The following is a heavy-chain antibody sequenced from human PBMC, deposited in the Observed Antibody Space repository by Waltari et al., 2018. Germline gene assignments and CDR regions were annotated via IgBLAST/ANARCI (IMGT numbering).Heavy chain of an antibody. Sequence: QVQLQESGPGLVRPSETLSLTCTVSGGSMRSYYGSWVRQSPGKGLEWIGYVFYTGSTNYNPSLRSRVTISLDTSMRQLFLKLTSVTAADTAKYYCVRDLGLLNRHGMDVWGQGTTVTVSS. D-gene: IGHD2-21*02. CDR3: VRDLGLLNRHGMDV. V-gene: IGHV4-59*01. CDR2: VFYTGST. CDR1: GGSMRSYY. J-gene: IGHJ6*02.